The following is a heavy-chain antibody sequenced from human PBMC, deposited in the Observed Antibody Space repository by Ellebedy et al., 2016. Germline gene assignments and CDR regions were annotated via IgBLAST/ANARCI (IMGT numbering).Heavy chain of an antibody. CDR3: RHGHYADY. J-gene: IGHJ4*02. CDR2: ISAGGDNT. D-gene: IGHD3/OR15-3a*01. Sequence: GGSLRLXCGASGFSFNTFFMGWVRQAPGKGLEWVSTISAGGDNTQFADSVKGRLTVSRDNSRNTVYLQMNDLRVEDTALYYCRHGHYADYWGQGTLVTVSS. CDR1: GFSFNTFF. V-gene: IGHV3-23*01.